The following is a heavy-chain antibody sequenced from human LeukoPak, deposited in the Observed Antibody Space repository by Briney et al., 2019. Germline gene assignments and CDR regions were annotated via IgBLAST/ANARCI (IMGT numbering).Heavy chain of an antibody. Sequence: GSLRLSCASSGFTFSTYSMSWVRQAPGKGLEWASYISRSASSIYYADSVKGRFTTSRDNAKNSLYLQMNSLRAEDTAIYFCARNDYGDYGIDYWGQGTLVTVSS. CDR3: ARNDYGDYGIDY. CDR2: ISRSASSI. D-gene: IGHD4-17*01. CDR1: GFTFSTYS. V-gene: IGHV3-21*01. J-gene: IGHJ4*02.